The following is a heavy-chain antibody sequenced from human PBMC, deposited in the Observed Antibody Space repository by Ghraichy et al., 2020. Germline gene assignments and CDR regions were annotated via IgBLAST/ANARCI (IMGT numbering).Heavy chain of an antibody. CDR2: INHSGST. V-gene: IGHV4-34*01. CDR1: GGSFSGYY. D-gene: IGHD3-10*01. Sequence: SETLSLTCAVYGGSFSGYYWSWIRQPPGKGLEWIGEINHSGSTNYNPSLKSRVTISVDTSKNQFSLKLSSVTAADTAVYYCARSGVLWFGATFIDYWGQGTLVTVSS. J-gene: IGHJ4*02. CDR3: ARSGVLWFGATFIDY.